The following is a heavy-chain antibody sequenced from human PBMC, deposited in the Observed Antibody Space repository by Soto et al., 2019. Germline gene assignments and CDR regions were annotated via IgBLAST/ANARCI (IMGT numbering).Heavy chain of an antibody. J-gene: IGHJ4*02. CDR2: ISSSSSYT. D-gene: IGHD3-9*01. CDR1: GFTFSDYY. Sequence: GGSLRLSCAASGFTFSDYYMSWIRQAPGKGLEWVSYISSSSSYTNYADSVKGRFTISRDNAKKSLYLQMNSLRAEDTAVYYCARASYYDILTGYYRDYWGQGTLVTVSS. CDR3: ARASYYDILTGYYRDY. V-gene: IGHV3-11*03.